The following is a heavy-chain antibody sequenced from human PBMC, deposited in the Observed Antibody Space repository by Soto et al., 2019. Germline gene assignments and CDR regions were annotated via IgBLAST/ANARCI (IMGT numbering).Heavy chain of an antibody. J-gene: IGHJ4*02. V-gene: IGHV3-15*07. CDR2: IKSKTDGGTT. CDR1: GFTFDKDW. Sequence: EVQLVESGGGLVKPGGSLRLSCAVSGFTFDKDWMNWVRQAPGKGLEWVGRIKSKTDGGTTDYAAPVKGTFTISRDDSKSMKYLQMNSLNTEDTAMYFCTTGRDDVLYWGQGTRVTVPS. CDR3: TTGRDDVLY. D-gene: IGHD2-8*01.